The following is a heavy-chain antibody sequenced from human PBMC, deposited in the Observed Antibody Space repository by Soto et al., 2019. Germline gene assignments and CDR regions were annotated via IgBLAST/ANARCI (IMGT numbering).Heavy chain of an antibody. CDR3: ARQIFGVVTRWFDP. J-gene: IGHJ5*02. CDR1: GGSISSYY. Sequence: SETLSLTCTVSGGSISSYYWSWIRQPPGKGLEWIGYIYYSGSTNYNPSLKSRVTISVDTSKNQFSLKLSSVTAADTAVYYCARQIFGVVTRWFDPWGQGTLVTVSS. V-gene: IGHV4-59*08. CDR2: IYYSGST. D-gene: IGHD3-3*01.